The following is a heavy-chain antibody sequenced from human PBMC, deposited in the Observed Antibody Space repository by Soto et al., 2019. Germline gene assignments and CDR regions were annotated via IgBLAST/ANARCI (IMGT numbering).Heavy chain of an antibody. V-gene: IGHV1-58*01. D-gene: IGHD1-7*01. Sequence: ASVKVSCKASGFTFTSSAVQWVRQARGQRLEWIGWIVVGSGNTNYAQKFQERVTITRDMSTSTAYMQLNSVTPEDTAVYYCARALDNWNYYYFDYWGQGTLVTVSS. J-gene: IGHJ4*02. CDR2: IVVGSGNT. CDR1: GFTFTSSA. CDR3: ARALDNWNYYYFDY.